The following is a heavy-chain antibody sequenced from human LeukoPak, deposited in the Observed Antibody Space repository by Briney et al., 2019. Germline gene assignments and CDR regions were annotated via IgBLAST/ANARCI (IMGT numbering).Heavy chain of an antibody. CDR3: ARRARATGGGDYFDY. Sequence: SETLSLTCTVSGGSISSYYWTWIRQPPGKGLEWIGYIYYSGNTNYNPSLKSQVTISLDTSKNQFSLQLSSVTAADTAVYYCARRARATGGGDYFDYWGQGTLVTVSS. CDR2: IYYSGNT. CDR1: GGSISSYY. D-gene: IGHD2-15*01. V-gene: IGHV4-59*08. J-gene: IGHJ4*02.